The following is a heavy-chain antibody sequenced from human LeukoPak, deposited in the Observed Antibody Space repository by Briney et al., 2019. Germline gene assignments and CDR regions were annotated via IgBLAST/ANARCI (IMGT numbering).Heavy chain of an antibody. CDR2: ISWNSGSR. V-gene: IGHV3-9*01. CDR3: AKGHYGDSWCYFDY. D-gene: IGHD4-17*01. Sequence: SLRLSCAASGFTFDDYAMHWVRQAPGKGLEWVSGISWNSGSRGYADSVKGRFTISRDNAKNSLYLQMHSLRAEDTALYYCAKGHYGDSWCYFDYWGQGTLVTVSS. CDR1: GFTFDDYA. J-gene: IGHJ4*02.